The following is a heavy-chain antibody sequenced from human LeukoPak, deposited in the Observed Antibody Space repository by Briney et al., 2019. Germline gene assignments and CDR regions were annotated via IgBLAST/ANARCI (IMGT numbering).Heavy chain of an antibody. J-gene: IGHJ6*03. CDR3: ARSRRDIVVVPAAIGRGNYYYYMDV. CDR1: GFTFSSYW. Sequence: GGSLRLSCAASGFTFSSYWMSWVREAPGKGLEWVANIKQDGSEKYYVDSVKGRFTISRDNAKNSLYMQMNSLRAEDPAVYYCARSRRDIVVVPAAIGRGNYYYYMDVWGKGTTVTVSS. V-gene: IGHV3-7*01. CDR2: IKQDGSEK. D-gene: IGHD2-2*01.